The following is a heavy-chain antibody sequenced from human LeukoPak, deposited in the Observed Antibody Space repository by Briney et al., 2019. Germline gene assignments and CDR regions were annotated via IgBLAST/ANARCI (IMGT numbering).Heavy chain of an antibody. Sequence: PGGPLRLSCAASGFTLRSYAMRWVRRAPGGGLEWVSDIRGCGGSTFYADSVKGLFTISRDNSKTTLYLQMNSLRAEDTAVYYCAKDGSSSWSYYYYYGMDVWGKGTTVTVSS. V-gene: IGHV3-23*01. CDR2: IRGCGGST. CDR3: AKDGSSSWSYYYYYGMDV. CDR1: GFTLRSYA. D-gene: IGHD6-13*01. J-gene: IGHJ6*04.